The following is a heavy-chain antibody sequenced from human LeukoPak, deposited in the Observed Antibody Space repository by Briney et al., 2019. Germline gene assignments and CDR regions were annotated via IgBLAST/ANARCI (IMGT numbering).Heavy chain of an antibody. Sequence: GGSLRLSCEASGFPFNSYPMHWARQAPGLGLEWVAVISHDGSNKFYKESVEGRFTISRDNSKNTLYLYINIPTPEDTAMYYCVRSAVATADFDHWGQGALVIVSS. CDR1: GFPFNSYP. V-gene: IGHV3-30*04. J-gene: IGHJ4*02. CDR3: VRSAVATADFDH. CDR2: ISHDGSNK. D-gene: IGHD5-12*01.